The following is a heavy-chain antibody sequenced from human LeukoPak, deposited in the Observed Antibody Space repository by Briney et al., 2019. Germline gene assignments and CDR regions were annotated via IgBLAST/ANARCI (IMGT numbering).Heavy chain of an antibody. Sequence: PGGSLRLSCAASGFTFSSYSMSWVRQAPGKGLEWVSSMTGINTYIYYADSVKGRFTISKDNAKKSLYLQMNSLRAADTAVYYCARLQKLPYYYIDVWGKGTMVTVSS. J-gene: IGHJ6*03. CDR1: GFTFSSYS. D-gene: IGHD2-21*01. CDR2: MTGINTYI. CDR3: ARLQKLPYYYIDV. V-gene: IGHV3-21*01.